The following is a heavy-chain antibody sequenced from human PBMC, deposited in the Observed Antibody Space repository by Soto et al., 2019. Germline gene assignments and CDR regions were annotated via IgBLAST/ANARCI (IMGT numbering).Heavy chain of an antibody. Sequence: GGSLRLSCAASGFTFSSYAMHWVRQAPGKGLEWVAVISYDGSNKYYADSVKGRFTISRDNAKNSLYLQMNSLRAEDTAVYYCARGGLTADDAFDIWGKGTMVT. CDR1: GFTFSSYA. CDR2: ISYDGSNK. CDR3: ARGGLTADDAFDI. J-gene: IGHJ3*02. D-gene: IGHD3-16*01. V-gene: IGHV3-30-3*01.